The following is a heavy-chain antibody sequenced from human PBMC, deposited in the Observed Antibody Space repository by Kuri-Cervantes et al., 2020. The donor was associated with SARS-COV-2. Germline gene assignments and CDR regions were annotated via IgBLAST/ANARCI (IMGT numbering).Heavy chain of an antibody. CDR1: GGTFSSYA. Sequence: SVKVSCKASGGTFSSYAISWVRQAPGQGLEWMGGIIPIFGTANYAQKFQGRVTITADKSTSTVYMELSSLRSEDTAVYYCARDHSSSRSYNWFDPWGQGTLVTVSS. D-gene: IGHD6-6*01. CDR2: IIPIFGTA. CDR3: ARDHSSSRSYNWFDP. V-gene: IGHV1-69*06. J-gene: IGHJ5*02.